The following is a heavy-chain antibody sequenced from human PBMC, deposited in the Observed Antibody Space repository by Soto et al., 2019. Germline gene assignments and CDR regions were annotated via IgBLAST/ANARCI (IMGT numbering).Heavy chain of an antibody. CDR1: GFTFSSYA. CDR3: AKKGTSSGWYHGYYYYYGMDV. V-gene: IGHV3-23*01. Sequence: GGSLRLSCAASGFTFSSYAMSWVRQAPGKGLEWVSAISGSGGSTYYADSVKGRFTISRDNSKNTLYLQMNSLRAEDTAVYYCAKKGTSSGWYHGYYYYYGMDVWGQGTTVTVSS. CDR2: ISGSGGST. J-gene: IGHJ6*02. D-gene: IGHD6-19*01.